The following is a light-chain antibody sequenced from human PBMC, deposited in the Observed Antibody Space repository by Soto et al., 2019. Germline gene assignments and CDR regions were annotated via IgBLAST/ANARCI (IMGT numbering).Light chain of an antibody. CDR3: QQYKSYSA. CDR2: DAS. CDR1: QSINDW. J-gene: IGKJ2*01. Sequence: DIQMTQSPSTLSASVGDRVTITCRASQSINDWLAWYQQKLGKAPKILISDASTLETGVPSRFSGSGSGTEFSLTISSLQPDDFATYYCQQYKSYSAFGQGNKLEIK. V-gene: IGKV1-5*01.